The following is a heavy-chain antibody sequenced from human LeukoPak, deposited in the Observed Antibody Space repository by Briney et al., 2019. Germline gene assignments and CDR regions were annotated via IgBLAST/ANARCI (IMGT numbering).Heavy chain of an antibody. J-gene: IGHJ6*03. CDR3: ARNTVSRYDFWSGYPYYYVDV. D-gene: IGHD3-3*01. Sequence: PSETLSLTCTVSGGSISSSSYYWGWIRQPPGKGLEWIGSIYYSGSTYYNPSLKSRVTISVDTSKNQFSLKLSSVTAADTAVYYCARNTVSRYDFWSGYPYYYVDVWGKGTTVTVSS. CDR2: IYYSGST. V-gene: IGHV4-39*01. CDR1: GGSISSSSYY.